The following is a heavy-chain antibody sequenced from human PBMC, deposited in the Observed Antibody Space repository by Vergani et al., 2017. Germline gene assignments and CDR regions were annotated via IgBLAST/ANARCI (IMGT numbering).Heavy chain of an antibody. CDR1: GGTFSSYA. Sequence: QVQLVQSGAEVKKPGSSVKVSCKASGGTFSSYAISWVRQAPGQGLEWMGGIIPIFGTANYAQTFQGRVKITPDESTSTAYMELSSLRSEDTAVYYCAGDDGIAVAAEQDYYYGMDVWGQGTTVTVSS. J-gene: IGHJ6*02. D-gene: IGHD6-19*01. V-gene: IGHV1-69*01. CDR3: AGDDGIAVAAEQDYYYGMDV. CDR2: IIPIFGTA.